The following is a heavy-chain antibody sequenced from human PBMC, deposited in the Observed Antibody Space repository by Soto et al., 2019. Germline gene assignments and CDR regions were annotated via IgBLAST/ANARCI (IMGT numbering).Heavy chain of an antibody. CDR3: AKDTDPGEVLDVSYFDH. J-gene: IGHJ4*02. Sequence: ESGGGLVQPGRSLRLSCEASGFVFDDYAMHWVRQPPGKGLEWVSSISWNSGNIGYADSMKGRFTISRDNAKNSLYLQMNSLGTDDTALYYCAKDTDPGEVLDVSYFDHWGRGTLVTVSS. D-gene: IGHD3-10*01. CDR2: ISWNSGNI. CDR1: GFVFDDYA. V-gene: IGHV3-9*01.